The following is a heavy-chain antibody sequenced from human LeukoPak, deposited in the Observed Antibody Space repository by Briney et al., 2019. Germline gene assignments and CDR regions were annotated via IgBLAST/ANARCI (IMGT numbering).Heavy chain of an antibody. Sequence: GASVTVSCTSSGYTFNVHWVRQAPGQRLEWMGWIHAGNGKTKYSQKFQGRVTFIWDTSATTAYMELSSLTSADTAIYYCAGNSPGGSIAEGDWFDPWGQGTLVTVSS. D-gene: IGHD3-16*01. J-gene: IGHJ5*02. CDR1: GYTFNV. CDR3: AGNSPGGSIAEGDWFDP. CDR2: IHAGNGKT. V-gene: IGHV1-3*01.